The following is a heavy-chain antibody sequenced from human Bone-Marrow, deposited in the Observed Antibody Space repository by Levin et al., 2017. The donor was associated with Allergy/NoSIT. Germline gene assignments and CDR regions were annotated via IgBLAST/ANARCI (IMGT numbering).Heavy chain of an antibody. CDR2: IYYSGST. CDR3: ARASSGSPRSNFDS. V-gene: IGHV4-59*01. J-gene: IGHJ4*02. Sequence: ESLKISCTVSGGSISNYYWSWIRQPPGKGLEWIGYIYYSGSTNYNPSLKSRVIISVDTSKNLFSLKLSSVTATDTALYYCARASSGSPRSNFDSWGQGTLVTVSS. CDR1: GGSISNYY. D-gene: IGHD3-10*01.